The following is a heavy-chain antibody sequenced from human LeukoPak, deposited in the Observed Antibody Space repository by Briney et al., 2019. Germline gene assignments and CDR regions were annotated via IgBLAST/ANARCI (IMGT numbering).Heavy chain of an antibody. D-gene: IGHD4-17*01. V-gene: IGHV4-30-4*01. J-gene: IGHJ3*02. CDR1: GGSISSGDYY. Sequence: PSQTLSLTCTVSGGSISSGDYYWSWISQPPGKGLEWIGYIYYSGSTYYNPSLKSRVTISVDTSKNQFSLKLSSVTAADTAVYYCARQLSPWSLYGDFTNPTHAFDIWGQGTMVTVSS. CDR3: ARQLSPWSLYGDFTNPTHAFDI. CDR2: IYYSGST.